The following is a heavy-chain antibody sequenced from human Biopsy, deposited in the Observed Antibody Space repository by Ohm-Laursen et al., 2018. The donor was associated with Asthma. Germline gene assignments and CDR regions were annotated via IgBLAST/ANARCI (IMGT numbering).Heavy chain of an antibody. V-gene: IGHV3-53*01. Sequence: SLRLSCAASGFAVSRDHMFWVRQAPGKGLEWVSVIYSGGTSHTADSVRGRFTISRDYSKNTLYLQMHSLRAEDTAVYYCARDQGDFWFFDLRGRGSLVTVSS. J-gene: IGHJ2*01. CDR1: GFAVSRDH. CDR3: ARDQGDFWFFDL. CDR2: IYSGGTS. D-gene: IGHD3-16*01.